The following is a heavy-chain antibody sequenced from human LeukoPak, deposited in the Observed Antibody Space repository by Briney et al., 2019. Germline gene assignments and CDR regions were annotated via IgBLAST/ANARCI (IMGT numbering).Heavy chain of an antibody. CDR1: GFTFSSYA. J-gene: IGHJ4*02. Sequence: GGSLRLSCAASGFTFSSYAMHWVRQAPGKGLEWVAVISYDGSNKYYADSVKGRFTISRDNSENTLYLQMNSLRAEDTAVYYCAKAPLWFGELSLSLPDYWGQGTLVTVSS. CDR2: ISYDGSNK. CDR3: AKAPLWFGELSLSLPDY. V-gene: IGHV3-30*04. D-gene: IGHD3-10*01.